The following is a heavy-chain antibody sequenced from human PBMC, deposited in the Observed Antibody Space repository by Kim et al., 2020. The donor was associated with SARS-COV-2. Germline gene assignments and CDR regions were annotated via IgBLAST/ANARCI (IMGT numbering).Heavy chain of an antibody. V-gene: IGHV7-4-1*02. Sequence: ASVKVSCKTSGDSFTMTALHWVRQAPGQGLEWMGWINPNTGNPSYAQGFTGRFVFSLDTSVTTAYLEISSLKADDTAMYFCAGGVTAFRATYYGVDVWGQGNAVTVSS. D-gene: IGHD2-21*02. J-gene: IGHJ6*02. CDR3: AGGVTAFRATYYGVDV. CDR2: INPNTGNP. CDR1: GDSFTMTA.